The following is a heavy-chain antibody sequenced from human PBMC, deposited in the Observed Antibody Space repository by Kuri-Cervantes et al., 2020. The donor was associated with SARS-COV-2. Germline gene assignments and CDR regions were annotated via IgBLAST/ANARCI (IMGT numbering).Heavy chain of an antibody. Sequence: ASVKVSCKASGYTFSGYYIHWVRQAPGQGLEWMGWINPNDGGTKYAQKFQDWVTMTRDTSVTTVYLDLSRLKSDDTVVYYCARGRGGTPHSPGGFWGQGTLVTVSS. J-gene: IGHJ4*02. CDR1: GYTFSGYY. CDR3: ARGRGGTPHSPGGF. CDR2: INPNDGGT. V-gene: IGHV1-2*04. D-gene: IGHD1-1*01.